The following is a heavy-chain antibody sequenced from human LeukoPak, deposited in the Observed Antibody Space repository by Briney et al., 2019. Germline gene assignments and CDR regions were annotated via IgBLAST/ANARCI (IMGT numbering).Heavy chain of an antibody. CDR3: SRDSHGDDVFDY. V-gene: IGHV3-49*04. CDR1: GFTFSDFA. Sequence: GGSLTLSCKVSGFTFSDFAMTWVRQAPGKGLEWVGFIRRRSYSGTPGYAASVRGRFTISIDDSKNIAFLQMNNLKTEDTAIYYCSRDSHGDDVFDYWGQGAVVTLSS. D-gene: IGHD3-3*01. CDR2: IRRRSYSGTP. J-gene: IGHJ4*02.